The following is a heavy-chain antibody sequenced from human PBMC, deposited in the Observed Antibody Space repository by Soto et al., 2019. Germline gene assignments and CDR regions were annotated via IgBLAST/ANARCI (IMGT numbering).Heavy chain of an antibody. CDR2: IYPGDSDT. J-gene: IGHJ6*04. V-gene: IGHV5-51*01. D-gene: IGHD2-15*01. CDR3: ARTGLPYYYSYGIDV. CDR1: GYSFTSYW. Sequence: PGESLKISCKGSGYSFTSYWIGWVRQMTGKGLEWMGIIYPGDSDTRYSPSFQGQVTISADKSISTAYLQWSSLQASDTATYYWARTGLPYYYSYGIDVWGEATTVTVSS.